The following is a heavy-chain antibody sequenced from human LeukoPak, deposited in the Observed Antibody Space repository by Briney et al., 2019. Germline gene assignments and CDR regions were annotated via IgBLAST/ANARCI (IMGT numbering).Heavy chain of an antibody. V-gene: IGHV5-51*01. D-gene: IGHD2-2*01. J-gene: IGHJ4*02. CDR1: GSTFTTYS. CDR3: ARLGGYCSSTSCYVDY. CDR2: IYPGDSDT. Sequence: GASLHTSCQAFGSTFTTYSIGWVRQLPGKSLEWMGIIYPGDSDTRYSASCQCQITSSADKSISSAYLQWMSLKASDTAMYDCARLGGYCSSTSCYVDYWGQGTLVTVSS.